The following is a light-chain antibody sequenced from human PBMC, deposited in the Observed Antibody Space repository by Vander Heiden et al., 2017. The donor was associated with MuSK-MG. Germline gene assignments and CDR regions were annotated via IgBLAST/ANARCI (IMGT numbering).Light chain of an antibody. J-gene: IGLJ2*01. Sequence: QSVLTQPPSASGTPGQRVTISCSGSGSSIGSNTVNWYQKLPGTAPKRPIYSNNQRPSGVPDRFSGSKSGPSASLAISGLQSEDEADYYCAAWDDSLNGVVFGGGTKLTVL. V-gene: IGLV1-44*01. CDR2: SNN. CDR1: GSSIGSNT. CDR3: AAWDDSLNGVV.